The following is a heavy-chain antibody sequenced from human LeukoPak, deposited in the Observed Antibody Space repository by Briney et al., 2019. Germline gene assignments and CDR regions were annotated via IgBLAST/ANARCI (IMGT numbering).Heavy chain of an antibody. J-gene: IGHJ4*02. V-gene: IGHV3-7*01. CDR1: GFTFSSYW. D-gene: IGHD3-22*01. CDR2: IKQDGSEK. Sequence: GGSLRLSCAASGFTFSSYWMSWVRQAPGKGLEWVANIKQDGSEKYYVDSVKGRFTISRDNAKNSLYLQMNSLRAEDTAVYYCAKDRNRYYYDSSGYPRMDYWGQGTLVTVSS. CDR3: AKDRNRYYYDSSGYPRMDY.